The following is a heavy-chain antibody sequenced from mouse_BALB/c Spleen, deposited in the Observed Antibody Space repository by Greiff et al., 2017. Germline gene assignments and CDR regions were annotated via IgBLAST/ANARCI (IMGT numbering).Heavy chain of an antibody. CDR2: IYPGGGYT. CDR3: AYYGSLWYFDV. CDR1: GYTFTNYW. D-gene: IGHD1-1*01. V-gene: IGHV1-63*02. J-gene: IGHJ1*01. Sequence: VQLQQSGAELVRPGTSVKISCKASGYTFTNYWLGWVKQRPGHGLEWIGDIYPGGGYTNYNEKFKGKATLTADTSSSTAYMQLSSLTSEDSAVYFCAYYGSLWYFDVWGAGTTVTVSS.